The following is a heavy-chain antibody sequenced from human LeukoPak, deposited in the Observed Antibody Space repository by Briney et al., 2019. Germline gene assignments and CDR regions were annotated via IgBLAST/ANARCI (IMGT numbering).Heavy chain of an antibody. Sequence: PGGSLRLSCEASGFTLSTYAVHWVRQAPGKGLQWVAALWYDGSNQYCADSVKGRFTISRDNSKNTLYLQMSSLKVEDTAVYYCTRAPYFDRWYFDLWGRGALVTVSS. J-gene: IGHJ2*01. D-gene: IGHD2/OR15-2a*01. V-gene: IGHV3-30*04. CDR1: GFTLSTYA. CDR2: LWYDGSNQ. CDR3: TRAPYFDRWYFDL.